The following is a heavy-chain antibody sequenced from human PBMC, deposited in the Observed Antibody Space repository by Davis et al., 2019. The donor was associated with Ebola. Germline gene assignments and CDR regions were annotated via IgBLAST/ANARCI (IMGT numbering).Heavy chain of an antibody. V-gene: IGHV1-18*01. J-gene: IGHJ3*02. Sequence: ASVKVSCKASGYTFKNYAISWVRQAPGQGLEWMGWISAYNGNTNYAQILQGRVTMTTDTSTGTAYMELRSLRSEDTAVYYCAAGGIGGGFDIWGQGTMVTVSS. CDR1: GYTFKNYA. CDR3: AAGGIGGGFDI. CDR2: ISAYNGNT. D-gene: IGHD2-15*01.